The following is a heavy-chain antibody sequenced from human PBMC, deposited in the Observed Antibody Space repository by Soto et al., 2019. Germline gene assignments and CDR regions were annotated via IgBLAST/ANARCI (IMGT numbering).Heavy chain of an antibody. V-gene: IGHV1-2*04. J-gene: IGHJ4*02. CDR1: GYPFTGYY. D-gene: IGHD6-13*01. CDR3: ARDLGIAAAGLDY. Sequence: GSVKVSFKSSGYPFTGYYMHFVRQAPGQGLEWMGWINPNSGGTNYAQKFQGWVTMTRDTSISTAYMELSRLRSDDTAVYYCARDLGIAAAGLDYWGQGTLVTVSS. CDR2: INPNSGGT.